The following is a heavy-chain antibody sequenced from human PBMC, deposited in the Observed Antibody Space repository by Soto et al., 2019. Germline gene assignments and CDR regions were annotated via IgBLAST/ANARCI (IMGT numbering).Heavy chain of an antibody. V-gene: IGHV1-69*12. D-gene: IGHD1-1*01. Sequence: QVRLVQSGAEVKKPGSSVKVSCKASGGTFSNYAISWVRQAPGQGLEWMGGIILPFGTANYAQKFQGRVTMAADGSMTTAYMVLSGLSVEEAAVCCCARGPDDAGYFDYWGQGTLVTVCS. J-gene: IGHJ4*02. CDR1: GGTFSNYA. CDR3: ARGPDDAGYFDY. CDR2: IILPFGTA.